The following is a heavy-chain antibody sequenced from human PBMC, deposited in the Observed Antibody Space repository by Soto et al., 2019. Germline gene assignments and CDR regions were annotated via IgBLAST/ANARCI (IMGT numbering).Heavy chain of an antibody. V-gene: IGHV1-18*01. CDR3: ARVLGVVIDYRGSFDY. Sequence: ASVKVSCKASGYTFTSYGISWVRQAPGQGLEWMGWISAYNGNTNYAQKLQGRVTMTTDTSTSTAYMELRSLRSDDTAVYYCARVLGVVIDYRGSFDYWGQGTLVTVSS. D-gene: IGHD2-21*01. CDR2: ISAYNGNT. CDR1: GYTFTSYG. J-gene: IGHJ4*02.